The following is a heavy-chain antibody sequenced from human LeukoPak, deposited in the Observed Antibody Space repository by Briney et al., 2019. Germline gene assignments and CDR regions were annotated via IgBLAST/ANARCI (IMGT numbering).Heavy chain of an antibody. Sequence: SETLSLTCTVSGGSISSYYWSWIRQPAGKGLEWIGRIYISGSTNYNPSLKSRVTMSVDTSKNQFSLQLNSVTPDDTAVYYCARGGLVRSPRGYFDFWGQGTLVTVSS. V-gene: IGHV4-4*07. CDR2: IYISGST. CDR1: GGSISSYY. D-gene: IGHD1-26*01. CDR3: ARGGLVRSPRGYFDF. J-gene: IGHJ4*02.